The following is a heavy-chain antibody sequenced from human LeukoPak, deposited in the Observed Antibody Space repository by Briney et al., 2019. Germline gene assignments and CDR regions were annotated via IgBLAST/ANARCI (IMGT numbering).Heavy chain of an antibody. V-gene: IGHV3-43*02. CDR1: GFTFNDYG. Sequence: GGSLRLSCAASGFTFNDYGMHWVRQAPGKSLEWVSLISGDGGTTYYADSVKGRFTISRDNSKSSLYLQMNSLRTEDTALYYCAKDSGYGSGNAYYYYMDVWAKGTTVTVSS. D-gene: IGHD3-10*01. CDR3: AKDSGYGSGNAYYYYMDV. CDR2: ISGDGGTT. J-gene: IGHJ6*03.